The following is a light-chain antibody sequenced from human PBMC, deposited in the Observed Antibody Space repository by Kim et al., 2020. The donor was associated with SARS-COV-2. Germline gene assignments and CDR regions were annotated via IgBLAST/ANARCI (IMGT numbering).Light chain of an antibody. CDR1: QSVRSSF. CDR2: DAS. J-gene: IGKJ4*01. CDR3: QQYGDLPLT. Sequence: PVELATLSCRASQSVRSSFLAWYQQKPGQAPRLLIYDASSRASGFADRFSGRGSGTDFTLTISRLQPEDSAVYYCQQYGDLPLTFGGGTKVDIK. V-gene: IGKV3-20*01.